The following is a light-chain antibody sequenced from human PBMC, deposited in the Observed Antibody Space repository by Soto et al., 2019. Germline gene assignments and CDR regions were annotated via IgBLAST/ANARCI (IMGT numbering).Light chain of an antibody. V-gene: IGKV4-1*01. CDR1: RSLLHGSNNENF. CDR2: WAS. Sequence: DIVMTQSPDSLAVSRGERATINCKSSRSLLHGSNNENFLAWYQQRPGQPPKLLFYWASTRQSGVPERFSGSGSETDFTLTISSLRAEDVAVYYCQQYFGIPLTFGGGTKVEIK. J-gene: IGKJ4*01. CDR3: QQYFGIPLT.